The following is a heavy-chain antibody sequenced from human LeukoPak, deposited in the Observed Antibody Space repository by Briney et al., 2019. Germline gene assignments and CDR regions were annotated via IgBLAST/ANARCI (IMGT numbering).Heavy chain of an antibody. CDR1: GFTFSDYY. J-gene: IGHJ4*02. CDR2: ISSSGSTI. V-gene: IGHV3-11*04. D-gene: IGHD5-18*01. Sequence: GGSLRLSCAASGFTFSDYYMSWIRQAPGKGLEWVSYISSSGSTIYYADSVKGRFTISRDNSKNTLYLQMNSLRAEDTAVYYCARGKVDTVLYYFDYWGQGTLVTVSS. CDR3: ARGKVDTVLYYFDY.